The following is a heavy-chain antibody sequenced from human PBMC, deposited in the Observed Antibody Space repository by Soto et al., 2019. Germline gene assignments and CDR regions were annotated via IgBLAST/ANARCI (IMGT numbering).Heavy chain of an antibody. V-gene: IGHV1-8*01. CDR3: ARSLSPWSGYYTGTASRYYYGMDV. CDR2: MNPNSGNT. D-gene: IGHD3-3*01. CDR1: GYTFYSHS. J-gene: IGHJ6*02. Sequence: GASVKVSCKASGYTFYSHSISWVRQAPGQGLEWMGWMNPNSGNTGYAQKFQGRVTMTRNTSISTAYMELSSLRSEDTAVYYCARSLSPWSGYYTGTASRYYYGMDVWGQGTTVTVSS.